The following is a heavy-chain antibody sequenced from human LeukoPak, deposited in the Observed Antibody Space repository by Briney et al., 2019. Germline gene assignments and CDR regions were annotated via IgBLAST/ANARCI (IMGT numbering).Heavy chain of an antibody. J-gene: IGHJ6*02. CDR3: AREGVTAMSYYYYGMDV. V-gene: IGHV3-30*03. D-gene: IGHD2-21*02. Sequence: GGSLRLSCAASGFTFTFSSYGMHWVRQAPGKGLEWVAFISYDGSNKYYADSVKGRFTISRDNSKNTLYLQMNSLRAEDTAVYCCAREGVTAMSYYYYGMDVWGQGTTVTVSS. CDR2: ISYDGSNK. CDR1: GFTFTFSSYG.